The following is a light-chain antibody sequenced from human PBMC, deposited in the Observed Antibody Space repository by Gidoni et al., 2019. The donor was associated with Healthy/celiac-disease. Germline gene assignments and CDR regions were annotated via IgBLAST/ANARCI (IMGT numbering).Light chain of an antibody. V-gene: IGKV1-6*01. J-gene: IGKJ3*01. CDR3: LQDYNYPPT. CDR2: AAS. CDR1: QGIRND. Sequence: AIQMTQSPSSLSASVGDRVTITCRARQGIRNDLGWYQQKPGKAPKLLIYAASSLQSGVPSRFSGSGSSTDFTLTISSLQPEDFATYYCLQDYNYPPTFGPGTKVDIK.